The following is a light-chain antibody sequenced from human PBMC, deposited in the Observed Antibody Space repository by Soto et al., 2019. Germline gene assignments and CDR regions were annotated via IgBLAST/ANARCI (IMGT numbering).Light chain of an antibody. V-gene: IGKV3-15*01. Sequence: EIVMTQSTATLSVSPGERATRSCRASQSLYSNFAWYQQKPGQSPRLLIYATSTRATGIPARFSGSGSGTDFPLTISSLQSEDFALYYCQQYSKWPLPFGGGTKVEIK. CDR1: QSLYSN. J-gene: IGKJ4*01. CDR2: ATS. CDR3: QQYSKWPLP.